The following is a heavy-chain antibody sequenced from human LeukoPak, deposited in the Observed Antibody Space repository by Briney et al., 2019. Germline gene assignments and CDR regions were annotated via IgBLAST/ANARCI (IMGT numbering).Heavy chain of an antibody. CDR3: ARLPSPVSYSDQYYFDY. Sequence: GESLKISCKGSGYSFTSYWIGWVRQMPGKGLEWMGIIYPGDSDTRYSPSFQGQVTISADKSISTACLQWSSLKASDTAMYYCARLPSPVSYSDQYYFDYWGQGTLVTVSS. CDR2: IYPGDSDT. CDR1: GYSFTSYW. V-gene: IGHV5-51*01. J-gene: IGHJ4*02. D-gene: IGHD4-17*01.